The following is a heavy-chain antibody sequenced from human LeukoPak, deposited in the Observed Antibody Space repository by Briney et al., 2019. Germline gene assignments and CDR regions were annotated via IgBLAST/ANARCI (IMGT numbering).Heavy chain of an antibody. D-gene: IGHD3-22*01. CDR3: ARGDFGYDSSGYYIPYFDY. J-gene: IGHJ4*02. Sequence: SETLSLTCAVYGGSFSGYYWSWIRQPPGKGLEWIGEINHSGSTNYNPSLKSRVTISVDTPKNQFSLKLSSVTAADTAVYYCARGDFGYDSSGYYIPYFDYWGQGTLVTVSS. CDR2: INHSGST. V-gene: IGHV4-34*01. CDR1: GGSFSGYY.